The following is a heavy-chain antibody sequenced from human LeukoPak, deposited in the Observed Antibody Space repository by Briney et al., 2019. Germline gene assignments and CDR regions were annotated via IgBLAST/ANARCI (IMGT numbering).Heavy chain of an antibody. CDR3: AKDGEWELLYYYYYYMDV. CDR2: ISSSGSTI. V-gene: IGHV3-48*03. Sequence: GGSLRLSCAASGFTFSSYEMNWVRQAPGKGLEWVSYISSSGSTIYYADSVKGRFTISRDNAKNSLYLQMNSLRAEDTAVYYCAKDGEWELLYYYYYYMDVWGKGTTVTISS. J-gene: IGHJ6*03. D-gene: IGHD1-26*01. CDR1: GFTFSSYE.